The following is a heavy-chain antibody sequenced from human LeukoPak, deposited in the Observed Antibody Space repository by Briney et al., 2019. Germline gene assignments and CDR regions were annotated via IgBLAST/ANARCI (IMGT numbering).Heavy chain of an antibody. Sequence: GGSLRLSCAASGFTFSNAWMSWVRQARGKGLEGVARIKSKTDGGTTDYTAPVKGRFTISRDDSKNTLYLQMNSLKTEDTAVYYCLRDWYGSGSYWQIRESYFDYWGQGTLVTVSS. CDR2: IKSKTDGGTT. CDR3: LRDWYGSGSYWQIRESYFDY. J-gene: IGHJ4*02. CDR1: GFTFSNAW. V-gene: IGHV3-15*01. D-gene: IGHD3-10*01.